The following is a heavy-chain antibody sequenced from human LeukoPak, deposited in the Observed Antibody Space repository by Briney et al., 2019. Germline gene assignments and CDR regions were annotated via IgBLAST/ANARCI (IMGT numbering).Heavy chain of an antibody. D-gene: IGHD6-6*01. V-gene: IGHV3-23*01. Sequence: GGSLTLSCAASGFTFSSYAMSWVRQAPGKGLEWVSAISVSGGSTYYADSMKGRFTISRDNSKNTLYLQTNSLRAEDPAVYYCAKSSSSWSGAGDHWGQGTLVTGSS. CDR3: AKSSSSWSGAGDH. CDR1: GFTFSSYA. CDR2: ISVSGGST. J-gene: IGHJ4*02.